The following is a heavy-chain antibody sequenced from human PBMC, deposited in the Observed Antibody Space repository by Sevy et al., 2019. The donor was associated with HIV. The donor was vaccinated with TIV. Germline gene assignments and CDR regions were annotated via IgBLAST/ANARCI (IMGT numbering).Heavy chain of an antibody. Sequence: GGSLRLSCAASGFTFSTYALHWVRQAPGKGLEWVAVISYDGSNKYYADSVQGRFTISRDNSKNTLYLQMNSLRVEDTAVYYCATEPWNTCYFDYWGQGTLVTVSS. CDR2: ISYDGSNK. J-gene: IGHJ4*02. D-gene: IGHD1-1*01. CDR1: GFTFSTYA. V-gene: IGHV3-30-3*01. CDR3: ATEPWNTCYFDY.